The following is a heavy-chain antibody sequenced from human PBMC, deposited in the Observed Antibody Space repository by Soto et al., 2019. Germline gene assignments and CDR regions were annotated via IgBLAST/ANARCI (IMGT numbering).Heavy chain of an antibody. CDR2: ISYDGSNK. CDR1: GFTFSSYA. V-gene: IGHV3-30-3*01. J-gene: IGHJ4*02. CDR3: ARDSGYGPFDY. D-gene: IGHD5-12*01. Sequence: GGSLRLSCAASGFTFSSYAMHWVRQAPGKGLEWVAVISYDGSNKYYADSVKGRFTISRDNSKNTLYLQMNSLRAEDTAVYYCARDSGYGPFDYWGQGTLVTVS.